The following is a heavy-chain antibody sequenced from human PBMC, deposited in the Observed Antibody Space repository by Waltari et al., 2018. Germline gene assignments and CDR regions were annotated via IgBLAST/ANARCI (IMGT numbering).Heavy chain of an antibody. D-gene: IGHD3-22*01. CDR3: ARDYCDRTYCHGMDV. J-gene: IGHJ6*02. CDR2: ISYNARNI. Sequence: QVQVVESGGVVVQPGRSLRLSCLASEFSFSSYAMHRVRQAPGKGLEWVAVISYNARNIYYVDSVKGRFTISRDNSKKMLYLQMNSLRVEDTAVYYCARDYCDRTYCHGMDVWGQGTTVTVSS. CDR1: EFSFSSYA. V-gene: IGHV3-30*04.